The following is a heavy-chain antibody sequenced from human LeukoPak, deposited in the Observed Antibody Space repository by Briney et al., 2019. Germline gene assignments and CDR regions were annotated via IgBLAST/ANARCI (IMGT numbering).Heavy chain of an antibody. CDR3: ARDQTYSGSGIYTYFDS. J-gene: IGHJ4*02. CDR1: GGSISGSSYY. V-gene: IGHV4-39*02. CDR2: IYYSGST. D-gene: IGHD3-10*01. Sequence: SETLSLTCTVSGGSISGSSYYWGWIRQPPGKGLEWIGSIYYSGSTYYNPSLRSRVTISLDTSKNHFSLKLSSVTAADTAVYYCARDQTYSGSGIYTYFDSWGQGILVTVSS.